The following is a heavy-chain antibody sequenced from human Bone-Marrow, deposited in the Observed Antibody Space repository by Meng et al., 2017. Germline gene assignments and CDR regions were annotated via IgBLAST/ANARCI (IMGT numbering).Heavy chain of an antibody. J-gene: IGHJ4*02. V-gene: IGHV2-5*01. CDR2: IYWNDDK. Sequence: SGPTLVKPTQTLTLTCTFSGFSLSASGVGVGWIRQPPGKALEWLALIYWNDDKRYSPPLKSRLTITKDTSKNQVVLTMTNMDPVDTATYYCAHRFKRLRWEYFDYWGQGTLVTVSS. CDR1: GFSLSASGVG. CDR3: AHRFKRLRWEYFDY. D-gene: IGHD4-23*01.